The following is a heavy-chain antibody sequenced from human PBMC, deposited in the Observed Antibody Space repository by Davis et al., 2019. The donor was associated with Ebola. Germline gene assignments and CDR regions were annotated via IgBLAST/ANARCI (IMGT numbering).Heavy chain of an antibody. D-gene: IGHD3-22*01. Sequence: MPSETLSLTCTVSGGSISSSSYHWGWIRQPPGKGLEWIGSIYYRGSTCYNPPLKSRVTISVDTSKNQFSLKLSSVTAADTAVYYCARSAGYYTGITMIVVVTNHLFFDYWGQGTLVTVSS. V-gene: IGHV4-39*01. J-gene: IGHJ4*02. CDR1: GGSISSSSYH. CDR2: IYYRGST. CDR3: ARSAGYYTGITMIVVVTNHLFFDY.